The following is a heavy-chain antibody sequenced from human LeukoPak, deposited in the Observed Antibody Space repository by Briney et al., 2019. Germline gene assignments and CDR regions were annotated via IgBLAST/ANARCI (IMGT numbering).Heavy chain of an antibody. J-gene: IGHJ3*01. CDR2: IWTSGSA. CDR3: ARDNPTYSDYDSFDV. Sequence: PSETLSLTCTVSGGSISSGRNYWSWIRQPAGKGLEWIGRIWTSGSANYNPSLRSRVTISLDTSKNLFSLNLSSVTAADTAVYYCARDNPTYSDYDSFDVWGQGTVVTVSS. V-gene: IGHV4-61*02. D-gene: IGHD4-11*01. CDR1: GGSISSGRNY.